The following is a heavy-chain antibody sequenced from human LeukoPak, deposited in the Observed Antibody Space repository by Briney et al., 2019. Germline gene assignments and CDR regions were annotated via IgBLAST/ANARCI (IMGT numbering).Heavy chain of an antibody. V-gene: IGHV4-38-2*02. Sequence: SETLSLTCTVSGYSISSGYYWGWIRQPPGKGLEWIGSIYHRGSTYYNPSLKSRVTISVDTSKNQFSLKLSSVTAADTAVYYCARRWIQLWFGVGGPFDYWGQGTLVTVSS. CDR2: IYHRGST. D-gene: IGHD5-18*01. CDR3: ARRWIQLWFGVGGPFDY. J-gene: IGHJ4*02. CDR1: GYSISSGYY.